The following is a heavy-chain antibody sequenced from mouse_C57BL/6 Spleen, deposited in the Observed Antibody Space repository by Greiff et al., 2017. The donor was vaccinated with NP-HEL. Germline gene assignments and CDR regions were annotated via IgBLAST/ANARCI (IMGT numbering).Heavy chain of an antibody. CDR2: ISGGGGNT. CDR1: GFTFSSYT. V-gene: IGHV5-9*01. D-gene: IGHD2-14*01. J-gene: IGHJ4*01. Sequence: EVKLMESGGGLVKPGGSLKLSCAASGFTFSSYTMSWVRQTPEKRLEWVATISGGGGNTYYPDSVKGRFTISRDNAKNTLYLQMSSLRSEDTALYYCAREYELGAMDYWGQGTSVTVSS. CDR3: AREYELGAMDY.